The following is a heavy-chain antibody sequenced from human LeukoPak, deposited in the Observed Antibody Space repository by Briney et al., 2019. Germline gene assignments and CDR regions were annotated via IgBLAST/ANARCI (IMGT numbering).Heavy chain of an antibody. Sequence: ASVKVSCKASGYTFTSYDINWVRQATGQGLEWMGWMNPNSGNTGYAQKFQGRVTMTRDTSISTAYMELSRLRSDDTAVYYCARSYYDSSGYYGRFDPWGQGTLVTVSS. V-gene: IGHV1-8*01. D-gene: IGHD3-22*01. CDR2: MNPNSGNT. CDR3: ARSYYDSSGYYGRFDP. CDR1: GYTFTSYD. J-gene: IGHJ5*02.